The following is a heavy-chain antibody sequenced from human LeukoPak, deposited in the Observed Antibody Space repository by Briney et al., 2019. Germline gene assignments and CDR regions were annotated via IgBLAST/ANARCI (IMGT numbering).Heavy chain of an antibody. CDR2: IYYNGAT. J-gene: IGHJ4*02. CDR1: GGSISGYF. CDR3: ARARAGRIRGVDY. Sequence: SETLSLTCTVSGGSISGYFWSCIRQPPGKGLEWIEYIYYNGATLYSPSFKSRVTMSVDTSKNQFSLKLSSVTAADTAVYYCARARAGRIRGVDYWGQGTLVTVSS. V-gene: IGHV4-59*12. D-gene: IGHD1-26*01.